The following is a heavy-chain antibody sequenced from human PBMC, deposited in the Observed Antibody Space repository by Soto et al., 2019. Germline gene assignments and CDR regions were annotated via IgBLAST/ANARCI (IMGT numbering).Heavy chain of an antibody. Sequence: SVKVSCKASGGIFSSYAISWLRQAPGQGLEWMGAVIPILGQAYYAQNFQDRVTITADESTRTAYMDLISLRSDDTAVYFCARVGGVGAPPGADYWGQGTLVTVSS. CDR2: VIPILGQA. J-gene: IGHJ4*02. CDR3: ARVGGVGAPPGADY. CDR1: GGIFSSYA. V-gene: IGHV1-69*13. D-gene: IGHD1-26*01.